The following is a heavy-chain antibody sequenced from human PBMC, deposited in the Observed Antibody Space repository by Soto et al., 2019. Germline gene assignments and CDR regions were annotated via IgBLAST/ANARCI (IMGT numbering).Heavy chain of an antibody. Sequence: QVQLVESGGGVVQPGRSLRLSCAASGFTFSSYAMHWVRQAPGKGLEWVAVISYDGSNKYYADSVKGRFTISRDNSKNTLYLQMNSLRAEDTAVYYCARDSAGIAGEGVFDYWGQGTLVTVSS. CDR3: ARDSAGIAGEGVFDY. D-gene: IGHD6-13*01. V-gene: IGHV3-30-3*01. CDR1: GFTFSSYA. CDR2: ISYDGSNK. J-gene: IGHJ4*02.